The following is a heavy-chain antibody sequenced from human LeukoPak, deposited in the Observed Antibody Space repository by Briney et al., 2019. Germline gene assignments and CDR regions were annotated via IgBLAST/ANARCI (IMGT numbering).Heavy chain of an antibody. CDR3: ARARRLTYYYYYMDV. Sequence: SETLSLTCAVYGGSFSGYYWSWIRQPPGRGLEWIGEINHSGSTNYNPSLKSRVTISVDTSKNQFSLKLSSVTAADTAVYYCARARRLTYYYYYMDVWGKGTTVTVSS. J-gene: IGHJ6*03. CDR1: GGSFSGYY. V-gene: IGHV4-34*01. CDR2: INHSGST. D-gene: IGHD4/OR15-4a*01.